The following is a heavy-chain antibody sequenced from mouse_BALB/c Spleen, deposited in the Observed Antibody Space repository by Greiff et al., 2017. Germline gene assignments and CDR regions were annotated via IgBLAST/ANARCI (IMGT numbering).Heavy chain of an antibody. V-gene: IGHV1S81*02. J-gene: IGHJ3*01. Sequence: QVQLQQPGAELVKPGASVKLSCKASGYTFTSYWMHWVKQRPGQGLEWIGEINPSNGRTNYNEKFKSKATLTVDTSSNTAYLQLSSLTSEDTAVYYCASFAYWGQGTLVTVSA. CDR1: GYTFTSYW. CDR3: ASFAY. CDR2: INPSNGRT.